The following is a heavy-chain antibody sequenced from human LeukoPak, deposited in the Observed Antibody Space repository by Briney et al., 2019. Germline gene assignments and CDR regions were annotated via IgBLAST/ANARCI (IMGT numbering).Heavy chain of an antibody. J-gene: IGHJ4*02. V-gene: IGHV3-74*01. D-gene: IGHD6-19*01. CDR1: GFTFSDHW. CDR3: ARDSSGWYVDY. CDR2: IYNDGGRT. Sequence: GGSLRLSCAASGFTFSDHWMHWVRQAPGKGLEWLSRIYNDGGRTSYADSVKGRFTISRDNGKNTLFLQLNSLRAEDTAVYYCARDSSGWYVDYWGQGTLVTVSS.